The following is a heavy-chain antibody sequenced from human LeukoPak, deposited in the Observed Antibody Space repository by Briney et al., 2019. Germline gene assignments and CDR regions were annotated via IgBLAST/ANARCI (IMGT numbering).Heavy chain of an antibody. Sequence: GGSLRLSCAASKFDVTSNYMSWVRQAPGKGLEWVSIIYSGGSTYYADSVQGRFTISRDNSKNTLYLQMKSLRADDTAVYYCARGVAVPGFDYWGQGTLVTVSS. V-gene: IGHV3-53*01. CDR1: KFDVTSNY. CDR3: ARGVAVPGFDY. CDR2: IYSGGST. D-gene: IGHD6-19*01. J-gene: IGHJ4*02.